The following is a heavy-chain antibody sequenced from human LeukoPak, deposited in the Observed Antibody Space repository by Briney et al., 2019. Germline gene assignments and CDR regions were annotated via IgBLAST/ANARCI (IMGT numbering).Heavy chain of an antibody. CDR3: ARGLTESVDTAMVTKALYYFDY. CDR1: GGSFSGYY. D-gene: IGHD5-18*01. V-gene: IGHV4-34*01. CDR2: INHSGST. Sequence: SETLSLTCAVYGGSFSGYYWSWIRQPPGKGLEWIGEINHSGSTNYNPSLKSRVTISVDTSKNQFSLKLSSVTAVDTAVYYCARGLTESVDTAMVTKALYYFDYWGQGTLVTVSS. J-gene: IGHJ4*02.